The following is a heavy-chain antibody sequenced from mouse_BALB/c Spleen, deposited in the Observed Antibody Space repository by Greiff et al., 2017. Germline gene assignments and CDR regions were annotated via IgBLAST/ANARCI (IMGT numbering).Heavy chain of an antibody. CDR2: ISDGGSYT. J-gene: IGHJ3*01. Sequence: EVMLVESGGGLVKPGGSLKLSCAASGFTFSDYYMYWVRQTPEKRLEWVATISDGGSYTYYPDSVKGRFTISRDNAKNNLYLQMSSLKSEDTAMYYCARGRDYDSFAYWGQGTLVTVSA. D-gene: IGHD2-4*01. V-gene: IGHV5-4*02. CDR1: GFTFSDYY. CDR3: ARGRDYDSFAY.